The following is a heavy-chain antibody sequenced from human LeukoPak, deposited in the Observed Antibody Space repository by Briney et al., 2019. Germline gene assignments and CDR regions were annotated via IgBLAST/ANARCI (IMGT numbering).Heavy chain of an antibody. CDR1: GFTFSSYS. V-gene: IGHV3-53*01. J-gene: IGHJ4*02. Sequence: GGSLRLSCAASGFTFSSYSMNWVRQAPGKGLEWVSVIYSGGSTYYADSVKGRFTISRDNSKNTLYLQMNSLRAEDTAVYYCAKRSNDKALDYWGQGTLVTVSS. CDR2: IYSGGST. D-gene: IGHD3-22*01. CDR3: AKRSNDKALDY.